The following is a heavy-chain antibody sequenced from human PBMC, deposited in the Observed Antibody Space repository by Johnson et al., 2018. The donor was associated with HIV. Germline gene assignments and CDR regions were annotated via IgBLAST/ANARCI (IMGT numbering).Heavy chain of an antibody. V-gene: IGHV3-53*01. CDR1: GFIVSNNY. CDR2: IYNGTT. Sequence: EVQLVESGGGLIQAGGSLRLSCAASGFIVSNNYMSWVRQAPGKGLEWVSLIYNGTTFYADSVKGRFTISRDNSKNTLYLQMNSLRAEDTAVYYCTRESTEAFDIWGQGTMLTVSS. D-gene: IGHD1-14*01. J-gene: IGHJ3*02. CDR3: TRESTEAFDI.